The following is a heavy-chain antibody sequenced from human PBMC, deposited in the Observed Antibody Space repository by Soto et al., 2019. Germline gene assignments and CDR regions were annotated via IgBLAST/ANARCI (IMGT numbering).Heavy chain of an antibody. CDR2: ISAYNGNT. CDR3: ARDPTYDFWSGYYPFFDY. CDR1: GYTFTSYG. J-gene: IGHJ4*02. Sequence: QVQLVQSGAEVKKPGASVKVSCKASGYTFTSYGISWVRQAPGQGLEWMGWISAYNGNTNYAQKRQGRVTMTTDTSTSTAYMELRSLRSDDTAVYYCARDPTYDFWSGYYPFFDYWGQGTLVTVSS. D-gene: IGHD3-3*01. V-gene: IGHV1-18*01.